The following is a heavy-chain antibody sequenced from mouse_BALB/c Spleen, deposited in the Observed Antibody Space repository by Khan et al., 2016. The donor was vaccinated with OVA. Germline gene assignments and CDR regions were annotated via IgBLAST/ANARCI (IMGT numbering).Heavy chain of an antibody. V-gene: IGHV1S81*02. CDR2: INPTNGGT. J-gene: IGHJ3*01. CDR1: GYTFSSYY. D-gene: IGHD2-13*01. CDR3: TRSGDANPFAY. Sequence: QVQLQQSGAELVKPGASVKLSCKASGYTFSSYYMYWVKQRPGQGLEWIGGINPTNGGTNFNEKFKTKATLTVDKSSSPAYMQLSSLTSEDSAVYYCTRSGDANPFAYWGQGTLVTVSA.